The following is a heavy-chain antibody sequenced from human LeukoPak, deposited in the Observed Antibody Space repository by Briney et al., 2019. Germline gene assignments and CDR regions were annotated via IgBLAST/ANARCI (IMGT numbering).Heavy chain of an antibody. D-gene: IGHD6-19*01. V-gene: IGHV3-23*01. CDR2: ISGSGGST. J-gene: IGHJ4*02. CDR1: GFTFSDYY. Sequence: GGSMKLSCAASGFTFSDYYMSWIRQAPGKGLEWVSAISGSGGSTYYADSVKGRFTISRDNSKNTLYLQMNSLRAEDTAVYYCAKDSSGWYSITFLYYWGQGTLVTVSS. CDR3: AKDSSGWYSITFLYY.